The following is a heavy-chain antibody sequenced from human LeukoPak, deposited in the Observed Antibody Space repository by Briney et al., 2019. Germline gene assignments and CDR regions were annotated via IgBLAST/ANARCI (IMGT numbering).Heavy chain of an antibody. D-gene: IGHD1-1*01. CDR3: ARDGLQTRYSWNDEGRKNWFDP. J-gene: IGHJ5*02. Sequence: ASVKVSCKASGFTFSGYYMQWVRQAPGQGLEWMGRINPSDGSTKYAQKFQGRVTMTGDTSTSTVYMELSSLRSEDTAVYYCARDGLQTRYSWNDEGRKNWFDPWGQGTLVTVSS. CDR2: INPSDGST. V-gene: IGHV1-46*01. CDR1: GFTFSGYY.